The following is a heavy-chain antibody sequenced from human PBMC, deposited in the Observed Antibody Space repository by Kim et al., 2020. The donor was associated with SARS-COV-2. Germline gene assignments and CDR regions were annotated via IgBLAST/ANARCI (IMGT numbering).Heavy chain of an antibody. D-gene: IGHD3-22*01. CDR1: GGSISSGGYY. Sequence: SETLSLTCTVSGGSISSGGYYWSWIRQPPGKGLEWIGYIYYSGSTYYNPSLKSRVTISVDPSKNQFSLKLSSVTAADTAVYYCARAPGLGTMIVVVTHFDYWGQGTLVTVSS. J-gene: IGHJ4*02. V-gene: IGHV4-31*03. CDR3: ARAPGLGTMIVVVTHFDY. CDR2: IYYSGST.